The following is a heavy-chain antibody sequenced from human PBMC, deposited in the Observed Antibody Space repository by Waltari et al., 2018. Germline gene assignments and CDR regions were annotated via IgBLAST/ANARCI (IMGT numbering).Heavy chain of an antibody. J-gene: IGHJ5*02. D-gene: IGHD3-10*01. Sequence: EVQLVESGGGLVQPGGSLRLSCAASGFTFSSYSMNWVRQGPGKGLEWVSYISSSSSTIYYADSVKGRFTISRDNAKNSLYLQMNSLRAEDTAVYYCARESYYYGSGSYLVNWFDPWGQGTLVTVSS. CDR3: ARESYYYGSGSYLVNWFDP. CDR1: GFTFSSYS. V-gene: IGHV3-48*01. CDR2: ISSSSSTI.